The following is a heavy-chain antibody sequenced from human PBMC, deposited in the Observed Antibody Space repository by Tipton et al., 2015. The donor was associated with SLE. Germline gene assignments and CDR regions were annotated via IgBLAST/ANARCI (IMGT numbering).Heavy chain of an antibody. CDR3: ARGWYGGKLDY. D-gene: IGHD4/OR15-4a*01. J-gene: IGHJ4*02. CDR1: GGSISSHF. V-gene: IGHV4-59*08. Sequence: LRLSCTVSGGSISSHFLSWIRQPPGKGLEWIGYIYYSGSTNYNPSPKSRVTISVDTSKNQFSLKLSSVTAADTAVYYCARGWYGGKLDYWGQGTLVTVSS. CDR2: IYYSGST.